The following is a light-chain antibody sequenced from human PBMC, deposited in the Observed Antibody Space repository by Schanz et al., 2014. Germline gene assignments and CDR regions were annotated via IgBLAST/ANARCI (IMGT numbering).Light chain of an antibody. Sequence: EIVLTQSPGTLSLSPGERATLSCRASQSVSSSYLAWYQQKPGRAPRLLIYDASNRATGIPARFSGSGSGTDFTLTINSLEPEDFAVYYCQHYSMSPLFGQGTRVEI. CDR3: QHYSMSPL. CDR2: DAS. J-gene: IGKJ1*01. V-gene: IGKV3-20*01. CDR1: QSVSSSY.